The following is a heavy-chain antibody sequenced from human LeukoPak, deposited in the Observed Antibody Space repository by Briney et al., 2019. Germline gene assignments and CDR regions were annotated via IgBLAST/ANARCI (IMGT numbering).Heavy chain of an antibody. CDR2: ISSSSSYI. V-gene: IGHV3-21*01. D-gene: IGHD5-24*01. CDR1: GFTFSSYS. CDR3: ARDKIREDYYYGMDV. Sequence: GSLRLSCAASGFTFSSYSMNWDRQAPGKGLEWVSSISSSSSYIYYADSVKGRFTISRDNAKNSLYLQMNSLRAEDTAVYYCARDKIREDYYYGMDVWGQGTTVTVSS. J-gene: IGHJ6*02.